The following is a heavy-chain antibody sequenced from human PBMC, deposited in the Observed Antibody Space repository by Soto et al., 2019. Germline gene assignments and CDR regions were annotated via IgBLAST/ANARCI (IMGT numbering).Heavy chain of an antibody. CDR3: AKVGWGGDS. J-gene: IGHJ4*02. CDR2: KPYTGSP. CDR1: GDSVSRGSYH. Sequence: LSLTCSVSGDSVSRGSYHWSWIRRPPGKGLEWIGFKPYTGSPDYNPSLKSRVVISIDRSKNQFSLKLSSVTATDTAVYFCAKVGWGGDSWGQGTLVTVSS. V-gene: IGHV4-61*01. D-gene: IGHD7-27*01.